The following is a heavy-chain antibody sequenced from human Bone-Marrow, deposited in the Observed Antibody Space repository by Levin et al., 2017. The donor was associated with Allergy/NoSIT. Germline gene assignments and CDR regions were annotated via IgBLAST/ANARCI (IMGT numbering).Heavy chain of an antibody. J-gene: IGHJ4*02. CDR1: GYTFTDFG. Sequence: VASVKVSCKTSGYTFTDFGIKWVRQAPGHGLEWMGWLNTYNGNTNYAQKYRGRVTMTTDTSTNTAYMEVTSLRSDDTAVYFCARSAFGDHGDFWGQGTLVTVSS. CDR3: ARSAFGDHGDF. D-gene: IGHD4-17*01. CDR2: LNTYNGNT. V-gene: IGHV1-18*01.